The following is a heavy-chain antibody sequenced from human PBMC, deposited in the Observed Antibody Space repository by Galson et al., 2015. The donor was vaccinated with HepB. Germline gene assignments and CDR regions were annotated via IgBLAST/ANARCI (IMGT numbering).Heavy chain of an antibody. V-gene: IGHV3-30*18. CDR2: ISYDGSNK. J-gene: IGHJ6*03. D-gene: IGHD6-6*01. CDR1: GFTFSSYG. Sequence: SLRLSCAASGFTFSSYGMHWVRQAPGKGLEWVAVISYDGSNKYYADSVKGRFTISRDNSKNTLYLQMNSLRAEDTAVYYCAKPGAARPEYYYYYYMDVWGKGTTVTVSS. CDR3: AKPGAARPEYYYYYYMDV.